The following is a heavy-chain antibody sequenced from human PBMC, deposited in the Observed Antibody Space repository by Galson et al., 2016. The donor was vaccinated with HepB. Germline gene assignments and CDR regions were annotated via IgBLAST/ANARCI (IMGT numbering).Heavy chain of an antibody. J-gene: IGHJ4*02. D-gene: IGHD3-10*01. CDR3: AASTFGEVFEY. Sequence: SETLSLTCNVSGGAIDNYYWTWIRQPPGKGLEWIGYIYYSGTTNYNPSLKSRVAISVDTSKQHFSLRLTSVTTADTAVYYCAASTFGEVFEYWGLGILVTVS. CDR1: GGAIDNYY. V-gene: IGHV4-59*01. CDR2: IYYSGTT.